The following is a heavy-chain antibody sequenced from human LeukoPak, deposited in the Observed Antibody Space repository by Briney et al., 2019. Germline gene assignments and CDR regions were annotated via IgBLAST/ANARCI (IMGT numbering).Heavy chain of an antibody. Sequence: PSETLSLTCTVSGGSISSSTYYWGWIRQPPGKGLEWIGSIYYSGSTYNNPSLKSRVTIFVDTSKNQFSLKLSSVTATDTAVYYCARTYGDYDDAFDVWGQGTMVTVS. CDR3: ARTYGDYDDAFDV. D-gene: IGHD4-17*01. V-gene: IGHV4-39*01. CDR2: IYYSGST. J-gene: IGHJ3*01. CDR1: GGSISSSTYY.